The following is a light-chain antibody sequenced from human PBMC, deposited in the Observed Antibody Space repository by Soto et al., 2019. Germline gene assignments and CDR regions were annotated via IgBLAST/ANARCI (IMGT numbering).Light chain of an antibody. CDR1: QSVTAR. CDR2: DAS. V-gene: IGKV1-5*01. J-gene: IGKJ1*01. CDR3: QQYNSYSAT. Sequence: DIQLTRAPSTLSVSLLXTITXXFRSCQSVTARLAWYQQKPGKAPKLLIYDASILERGVPSRFSGSGSGTEFTLTISSLQPDDFATYYCQQYNSYSATFGQGTKVDI.